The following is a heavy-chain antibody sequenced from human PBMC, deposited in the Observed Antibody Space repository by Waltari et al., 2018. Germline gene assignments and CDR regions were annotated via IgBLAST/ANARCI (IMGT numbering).Heavy chain of an antibody. CDR2: IKQDGSEI. J-gene: IGHJ3*02. CDR3: AGGGGFLCDI. CDR1: GFTFSSLW. Sequence: EVQLVESGGGLVQPGGSLRLSCAVSGFTFSSLWMSWFRQAPGEGLEWVANIKQDGSEIYYVDSVKGRFTISRDNAKNSLYLQMNSLTTEDTAVYYCAGGGGFLCDIWGQGTLVTVSS. V-gene: IGHV3-7*01. D-gene: IGHD3-3*01.